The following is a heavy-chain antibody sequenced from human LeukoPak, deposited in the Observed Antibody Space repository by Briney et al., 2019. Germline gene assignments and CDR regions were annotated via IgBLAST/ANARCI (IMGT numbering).Heavy chain of an antibody. V-gene: IGHV3-21*01. CDR1: GFTFSSYS. CDR2: ISSSSSYI. CDR3: ARNMVRGVMTYNWFDP. D-gene: IGHD3-10*01. J-gene: IGHJ5*02. Sequence: GGSLRLPCAASGFTFSSYSMNWVRQAPGKGLEWVSSISSSSSYIYYADSVKGRFTISRDNAKNSLYPQMNSLRAEDTAVYYCARNMVRGVMTYNWFDPWGQGTLVTVS.